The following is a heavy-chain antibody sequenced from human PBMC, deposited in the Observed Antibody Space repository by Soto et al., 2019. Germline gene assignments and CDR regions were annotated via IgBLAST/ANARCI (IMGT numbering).Heavy chain of an antibody. CDR2: MYPGDADI. D-gene: IGHD1-20*01. J-gene: IGHJ3*02. CDR3: VRAANNVNWFPEAFDM. CDR1: AYSFITYW. Sequence: PWDSLKITCNASAYSFITYWIGFARQIPGKGLEWMGTMYPGDADIRYSPSFQGQVTMSVDRSISTAYLQWSSLKASDTAMYYCVRAANNVNWFPEAFDMWGQGTMVTVSS. V-gene: IGHV5-51*01.